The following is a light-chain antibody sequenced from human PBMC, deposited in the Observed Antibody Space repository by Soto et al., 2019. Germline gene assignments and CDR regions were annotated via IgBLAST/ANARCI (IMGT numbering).Light chain of an antibody. J-gene: IGKJ1*01. CDR1: QSVSNNY. CDR2: GAS. V-gene: IGKV3-20*01. CDR3: QQNGSSGT. Sequence: EIVLTQSPGTLPTSPGESATLSSRASQSVSNNYLAWYQQKPGQAPRLLIYGASNRATGIPDSCSGSGSGTDFTLTISRLEPEDVAVYYCQQNGSSGTFGQGTKVDIK.